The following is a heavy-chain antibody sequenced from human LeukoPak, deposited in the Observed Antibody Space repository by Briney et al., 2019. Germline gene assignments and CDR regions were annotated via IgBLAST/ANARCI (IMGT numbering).Heavy chain of an antibody. CDR2: IHYSGST. J-gene: IGHJ1*01. V-gene: IGHV4-59*08. CDR3: ARLPGPNREIGQ. D-gene: IGHD2/OR15-2a*01. Sequence: SETLSLTCTVSGGSISSYYWSWIRQPPGKGLEWIGSIHYSGSTSYNPSLKSRVTISVDSSKRQLSLTLSSVTAADTAVYYCARLPGPNREIGQWGRGTPVTVSS. CDR1: GGSISSYY.